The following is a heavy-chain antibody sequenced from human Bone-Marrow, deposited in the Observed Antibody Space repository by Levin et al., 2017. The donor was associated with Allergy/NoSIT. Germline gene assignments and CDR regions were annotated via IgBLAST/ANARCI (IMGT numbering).Heavy chain of an antibody. D-gene: IGHD6-6*01. CDR1: GGTFGSCA. CDR2: IIPIIGRA. J-gene: IGHJ2*01. CDR3: ARSREFSDSSSWYFDL. V-gene: IGHV1-69*11. Sequence: GASVKVSCKASGGTFGSCALSWVQQAPGQGLEWLGRIIPIIGRANYPQKFQGRVRINADESTNTAYMELSSLRSEDTPVYYCARSREFSDSSSWYFDLWGRGTLVSVSS.